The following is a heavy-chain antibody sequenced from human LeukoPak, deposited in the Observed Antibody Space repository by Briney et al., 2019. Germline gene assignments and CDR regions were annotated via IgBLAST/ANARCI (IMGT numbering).Heavy chain of an antibody. J-gene: IGHJ3*02. CDR3: AREVVGATHYYAFDI. CDR2: IIPILGIA. V-gene: IGHV1-69*04. Sequence: SVKVSCKASGGTFSSYAISWVRQAPGQGLEWMGGIIPILGIANYAQKFQGRVTITADKSTSTAYMELSSLRSEDTAVYYCAREVVGATHYYAFDIWGQGTMVTVSS. CDR1: GGTFSSYA. D-gene: IGHD1-26*01.